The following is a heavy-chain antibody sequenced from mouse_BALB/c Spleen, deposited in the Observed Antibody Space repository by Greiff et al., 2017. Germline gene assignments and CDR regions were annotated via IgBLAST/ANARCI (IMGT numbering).Heavy chain of an antibody. Sequence: QVQLQQPGAELVMPGASVKMSCKASGYTFTDYWMHWVKQRPGQGLEWIGAIDTSDSYTSYNQKFKGKATLTVDESSSTAYMQLSSLTSEDSAVYYCARGLRLGYYFDYWGQGTTLTVSS. CDR3: ARGLRLGYYFDY. V-gene: IGHV1-69*01. J-gene: IGHJ2*01. CDR2: IDTSDSYT. CDR1: GYTFTDYW. D-gene: IGHD1-2*01.